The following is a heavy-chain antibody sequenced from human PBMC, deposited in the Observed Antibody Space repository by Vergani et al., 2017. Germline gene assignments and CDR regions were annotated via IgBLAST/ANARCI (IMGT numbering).Heavy chain of an antibody. D-gene: IGHD3-10*01. Sequence: EVQLVESGGGVVRPGGSLRLSCAASGFTFGDYDMNWVRQAPGKGLEWVSRVKWNGDSSVYADSVKGRFTISRDNAKDSLYLQMTRLRAEDTAFYYCARRGSGNTYYFDYWGQGALVTVSS. J-gene: IGHJ4*02. CDR1: GFTFGDYD. V-gene: IGHV3-20*04. CDR3: ARRGSGNTYYFDY. CDR2: VKWNGDSS.